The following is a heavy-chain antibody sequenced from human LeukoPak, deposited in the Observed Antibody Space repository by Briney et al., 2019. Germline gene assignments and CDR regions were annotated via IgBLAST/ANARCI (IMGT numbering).Heavy chain of an antibody. CDR1: GFTFSSYA. CDR2: IYSGGST. Sequence: GGSLRLSCAASGFTFSSYAMSWVRQAPGKGLEWVSVIYSGGSTYYADSVKGRFTISRDNSKNTLYLQMNSLRAEDTAVYYCARRLEDYYYYGMDVWGQGTAVTVSS. V-gene: IGHV3-66*01. CDR3: ARRLEDYYYYGMDV. J-gene: IGHJ6*02. D-gene: IGHD5-12*01.